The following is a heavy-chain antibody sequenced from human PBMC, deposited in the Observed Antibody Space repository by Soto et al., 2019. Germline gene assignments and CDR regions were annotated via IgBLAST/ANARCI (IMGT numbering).Heavy chain of an antibody. D-gene: IGHD5-18*01. CDR2: ISSSSSYI. CDR1: GFTFSSYS. CDR3: AREYSLGIDV. J-gene: IGHJ6*02. V-gene: IGHV3-21*01. Sequence: EVQLVESGGGLVKPGGCLRLYCAASGFTFSSYSMTWVRQAPGKGLEWVSSISSSSSYIYYADSVKGRFTISRDNAKNSLYLQMNSLRAEDTAVYYCAREYSLGIDVWGQGTTVTVSS.